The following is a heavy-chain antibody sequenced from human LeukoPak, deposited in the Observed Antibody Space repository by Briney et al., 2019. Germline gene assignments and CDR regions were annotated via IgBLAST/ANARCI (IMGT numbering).Heavy chain of an antibody. CDR3: ARAPRITIFGVVIRRDYYYYGMDV. CDR1: GYTFTIYD. J-gene: IGHJ6*02. D-gene: IGHD3-3*01. Sequence: ASVTVSFKASGYTFTIYDINWVGQAAGQGREGMGWMNPNSGNAGYAQKFQGRVPMTRNTSISTAYMDLSSLRSEDTAVYYCARAPRITIFGVVIRRDYYYYGMDVWGQGTTVTVSS. CDR2: MNPNSGNA. V-gene: IGHV1-8*01.